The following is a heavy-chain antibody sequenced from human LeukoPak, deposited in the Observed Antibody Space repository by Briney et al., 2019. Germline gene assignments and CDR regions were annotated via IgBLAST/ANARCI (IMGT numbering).Heavy chain of an antibody. CDR3: ARSDYYGSGSYFSHAFDI. Sequence: PGGSLRLFCAASGFTFSSYSMNWVRQAPGKGLEWVSYISSSSSTIYYADSVKGRFTISRDNAKNSLYLQMNSLRAEDTAVYYCARSDYYGSGSYFSHAFDIWGQGTMVTVSS. D-gene: IGHD3-10*01. CDR2: ISSSSSTI. CDR1: GFTFSSYS. V-gene: IGHV3-48*01. J-gene: IGHJ3*02.